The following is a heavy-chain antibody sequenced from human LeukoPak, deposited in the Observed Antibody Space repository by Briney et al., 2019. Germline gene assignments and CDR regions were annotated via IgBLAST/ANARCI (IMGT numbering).Heavy chain of an antibody. Sequence: PSETLSLTCAVYGGSFSGYYWSWIRQPPGKGLEWIGEINHSGSTNYNPSLRSRVTISVDTSKNQFSLKLSSVTAADTAVYYCARALGGNWGQGTLVTVSS. D-gene: IGHD3-16*01. CDR3: ARALGGN. V-gene: IGHV4-34*01. CDR1: GGSFSGYY. CDR2: INHSGST. J-gene: IGHJ4*02.